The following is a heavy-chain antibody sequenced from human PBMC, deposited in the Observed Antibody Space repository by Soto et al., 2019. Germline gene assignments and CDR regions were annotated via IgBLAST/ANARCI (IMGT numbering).Heavy chain of an antibody. CDR1: GYTFTSYG. CDR3: ARDRVYDYIWAF. D-gene: IGHD3-16*01. CDR2: ISAYNGNT. J-gene: IGHJ4*02. Sequence: ASVKVSCKASGYTFTSYGISWARQAPGQGLEWMGWISAYNGNTNYAQKLQGRVTMTTDTSTSTAYMELRSLRSDDTAVYYCARDRVYDYIWAFWGQGTLDTVSS. V-gene: IGHV1-18*01.